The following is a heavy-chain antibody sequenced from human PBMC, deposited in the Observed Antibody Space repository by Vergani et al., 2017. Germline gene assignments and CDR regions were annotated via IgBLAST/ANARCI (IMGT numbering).Heavy chain of an antibody. J-gene: IGHJ5*02. CDR3: ARGPRDLQWLVGNWFDP. D-gene: IGHD6-19*01. V-gene: IGHV3-21*01. Sequence: EVQLVESGGVVVPPGGSLRLSCAASGFTFSSYSMTWVRPAPGKGLEWVSSISSSSSYIYYADSVKGRFTISRDNAKTSLYLQMNSLRAEDTAVYYCARGPRDLQWLVGNWFDPWGQGTLVTVSS. CDR2: ISSSSSYI. CDR1: GFTFSSYS.